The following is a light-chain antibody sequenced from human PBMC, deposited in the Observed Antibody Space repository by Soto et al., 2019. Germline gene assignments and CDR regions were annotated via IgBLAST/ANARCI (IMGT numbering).Light chain of an antibody. CDR3: CSYGGSRAV. V-gene: IGLV2-23*02. Sequence: QSALTQPASVSGSPGQSITISCTGTSSDVGSHNLVSWYQQHPGQAPKLMIYEVSKRPLGVSARFSASKSGNTASLTISGLQAEEEVDYYCCSYGGSRAVFGGGPQLTSL. J-gene: IGLJ7*02. CDR2: EVS. CDR1: SSDVGSHNL.